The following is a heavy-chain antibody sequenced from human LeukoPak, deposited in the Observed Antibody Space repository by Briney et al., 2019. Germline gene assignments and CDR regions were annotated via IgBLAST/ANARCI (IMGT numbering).Heavy chain of an antibody. D-gene: IGHD2-8*01. Sequence: PSQTLSLTCTVSGGSISSGSYYWSWTRQPAGKGLEWIGRIYTSGSTNYNPSLKSRVTISVDTSKNQFSLKLSSVTAADTAVYYCARVKGYCTNGVCYSPGGDYWGQGTLVTVSS. V-gene: IGHV4-61*02. CDR3: ARVKGYCTNGVCYSPGGDY. CDR2: IYTSGST. CDR1: GGSISSGSYY. J-gene: IGHJ4*02.